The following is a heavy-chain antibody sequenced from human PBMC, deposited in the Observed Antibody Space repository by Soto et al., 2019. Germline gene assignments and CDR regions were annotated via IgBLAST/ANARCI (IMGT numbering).Heavy chain of an antibody. V-gene: IGHV4-4*07. Sequence: SEPLSLTCPVSGGSINTFYWSWVRQPAGKGLEWIGRIFSSGSTSFNPSLESRVAMSVDTSKNHFSLNLSSVTAADMAVYYCARGGSYSAYNFAHGIQLWSFDFWGQGALVTVSS. CDR2: IFSSGST. CDR1: GGSINTFY. J-gene: IGHJ4*02. D-gene: IGHD5-18*01. CDR3: ARGGSYSAYNFAHGIQLWSFDF.